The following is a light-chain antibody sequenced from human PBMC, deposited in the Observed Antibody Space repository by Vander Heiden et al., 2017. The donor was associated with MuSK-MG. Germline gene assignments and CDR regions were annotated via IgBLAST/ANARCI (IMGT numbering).Light chain of an antibody. CDR3: SSYTSSSTLKV. Sequence: QSALTHPASVSGSPGQSITISCTRTRSHVGGYNYVSWYQRHPGKAPKLMIYDVSNRPSGVSNRFSGSKSGNTASLTISGLHAEDEADYYCSSYTSSSTLKVFGGGTKLTVL. J-gene: IGLJ3*02. CDR1: RSHVGGYNY. V-gene: IGLV2-14*01. CDR2: DVS.